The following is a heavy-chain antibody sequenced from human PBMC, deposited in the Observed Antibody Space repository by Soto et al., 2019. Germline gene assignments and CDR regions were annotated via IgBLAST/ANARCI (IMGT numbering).Heavy chain of an antibody. D-gene: IGHD4-4*01. V-gene: IGHV4-59*01. Sequence: KPSETLSLTCTVSGGSISSYYWSWIRQPPGKGLEWIGYIYYSGSTNYNPSLKSRVTISVDTSKNQFSLKLSSVTAADTAVYYCARGNYRTIDYWGQGTLVTVSS. J-gene: IGHJ4*02. CDR2: IYYSGST. CDR1: GGSISSYY. CDR3: ARGNYRTIDY.